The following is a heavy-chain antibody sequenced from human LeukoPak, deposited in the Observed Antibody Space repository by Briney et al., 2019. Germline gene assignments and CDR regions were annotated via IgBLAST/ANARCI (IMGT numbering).Heavy chain of an antibody. CDR1: VGSLLSYY. CDR3: ARGYYYDSSGPPGAFDI. D-gene: IGHD3-22*01. Sequence: SDTLSLTRTVSVGSLLSYYWSWIRQPPGKGLEWIGRIYNSGNTNYNPSLRSRVIMSVDTSKNQFSLRLSSVTAADTAAYYCARGYYYDSSGPPGAFDIWGQGTMVTVSS. J-gene: IGHJ3*02. V-gene: IGHV4-4*07. CDR2: IYNSGNT.